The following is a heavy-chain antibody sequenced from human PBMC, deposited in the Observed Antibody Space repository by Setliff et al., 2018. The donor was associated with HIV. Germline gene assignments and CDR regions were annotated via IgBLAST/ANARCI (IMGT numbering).Heavy chain of an antibody. V-gene: IGHV2-5*02. CDR1: GFSLSTSGVG. CDR2: IYWDDDK. J-gene: IGHJ5*02. CDR3: AHEPPQTGARWFDP. Sequence: SGPTLVNPTQTLTLTCTFSGFSLSTSGVGVGWIRQPPGKALEWLALIYWDDDKRYSPSLQNRLSITKDTSKNQVVLTMTNMGPVDTATYYCAHEPPQTGARWFDPWGQGTLVTVSS.